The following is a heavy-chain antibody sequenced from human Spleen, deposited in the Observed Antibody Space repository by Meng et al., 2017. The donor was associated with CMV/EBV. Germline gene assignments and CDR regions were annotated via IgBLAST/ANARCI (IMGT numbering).Heavy chain of an antibody. Sequence: SCVASGFNFDDYTMYWVRQPPGKRLEWVSLISWNGGGTYYGDSVKGRFTISRDNSKNSLFLQMNNLRTDDTALYYCAKIGAAGTQDYWGQGTLVTVSS. D-gene: IGHD1-1*01. CDR3: AKIGAAGTQDY. CDR1: GFNFDDYT. CDR2: ISWNGGGT. V-gene: IGHV3-43*01. J-gene: IGHJ4*02.